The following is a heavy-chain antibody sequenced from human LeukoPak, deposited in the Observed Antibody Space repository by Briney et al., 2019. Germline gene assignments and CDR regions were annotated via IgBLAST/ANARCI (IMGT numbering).Heavy chain of an antibody. CDR3: ARGPDYYDSSDHAFDI. CDR2: IYYSGST. D-gene: IGHD3-22*01. CDR1: GGSISSSSYY. V-gene: IGHV4-39*07. J-gene: IGHJ3*02. Sequence: SETLSLTCTVSGGSISSSSYYWGWIRQPPGKGLEWIGSIYYSGSTYYNPSLKSRVTISVDTSKNQFSLKLSSVTAADTAVYYCARGPDYYDSSDHAFDIWGQGTMVTVSS.